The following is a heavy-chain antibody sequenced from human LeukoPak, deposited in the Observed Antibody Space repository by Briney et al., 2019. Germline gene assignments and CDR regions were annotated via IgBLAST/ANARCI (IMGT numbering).Heavy chain of an antibody. CDR2: ITGDGGST. J-gene: IGHJ4*02. CDR3: AKYKGWLQPSYYFDY. CDR1: GFTFEDYG. D-gene: IGHD5-24*01. V-gene: IGHV3-43*02. Sequence: GGSLRLSCAASGFTFEDYGMHWVRQAPGKGLECVLLITGDGGSTYYEDTVKGRFPISRDNSKNSLYLQMNSLTTEDTALYYCAKYKGWLQPSYYFDYWGQGTLVIVSS.